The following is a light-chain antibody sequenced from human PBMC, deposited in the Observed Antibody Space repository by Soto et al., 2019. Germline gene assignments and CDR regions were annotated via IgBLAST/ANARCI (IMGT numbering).Light chain of an antibody. J-gene: IGLJ3*02. CDR1: SSDVGSYNL. V-gene: IGLV2-23*01. CDR3: CSYAGSSTSVV. Sequence: QSVLTQPASVSGSPGQSITISCTGTSSDVGSYNLVSWYQQHPDKAPKLIIYEGSKRPSGVSNRFSGSKSGNTASLTISGLQAEDEADYYCCSYAGSSTSVVFGGGTKLTVL. CDR2: EGS.